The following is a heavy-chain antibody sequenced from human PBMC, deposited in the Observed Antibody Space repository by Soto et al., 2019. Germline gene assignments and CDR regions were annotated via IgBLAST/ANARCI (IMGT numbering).Heavy chain of an antibody. Sequence: GGSLRLSCAASGFSFSSYAMSWVRQAPGKGLEWVSTISGSGGGTYYAGSVKGRFTISRDNSKNSLYLQMNSLRAEDTAVYFCAKDPPQTGTTFDYWGQGTLVTVSS. J-gene: IGHJ4*02. CDR2: ISGSGGGT. V-gene: IGHV3-23*01. CDR1: GFSFSSYA. CDR3: AKDPPQTGTTFDY. D-gene: IGHD1-1*01.